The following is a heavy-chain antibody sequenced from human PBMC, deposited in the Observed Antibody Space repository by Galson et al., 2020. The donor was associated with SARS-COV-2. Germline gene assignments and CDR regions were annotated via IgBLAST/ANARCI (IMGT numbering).Heavy chain of an antibody. CDR3: ARPYCTNGVCYFYFDY. V-gene: IGHV3-48*01. CDR1: GFTFSSYS. CDR2: ISSSSSTI. D-gene: IGHD2-8*01. Sequence: GGSLRLSCAASGFTFSSYSMNWVRQAPGKGLEWVSYISSSSSTIYYADSVKGRFTISRDNAKNSLYLQMNSLRAEDTAVYYCARPYCTNGVCYFYFDYCGQGTLVTVSS. J-gene: IGHJ4*02.